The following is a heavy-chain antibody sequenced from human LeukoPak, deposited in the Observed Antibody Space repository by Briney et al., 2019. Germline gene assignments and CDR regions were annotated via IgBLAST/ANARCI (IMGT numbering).Heavy chain of an antibody. J-gene: IGHJ6*03. D-gene: IGHD3-3*01. Sequence: ASVKVSCKASGYTFTSYDINWVRQATGQGLEWMGWMNPNSGNTGYAQKFQGRVTMTRNTSISTACMELSSLRSEDTAVYYCARGRSYGSIFGVVISRANYYYMDVWGKGTTVTVSS. CDR3: ARGRSYGSIFGVVISRANYYYMDV. CDR1: GYTFTSYD. V-gene: IGHV1-8*01. CDR2: MNPNSGNT.